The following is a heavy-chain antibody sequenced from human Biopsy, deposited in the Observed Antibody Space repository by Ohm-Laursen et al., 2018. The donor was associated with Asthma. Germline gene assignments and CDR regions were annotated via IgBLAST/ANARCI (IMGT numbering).Heavy chain of an antibody. V-gene: IGHV4-31*03. D-gene: IGHD4-17*01. CDR3: ARTTYGDDGFDP. CDR1: GGSINIGDYY. Sequence: TLSLTCTVSGGSINIGDYYWSWIRQHPVKGLEWIGYIYYSGSTYYNPSLKNRVSISLDTSKNQFSLSLTSVTAADTAVYYCARTTYGDDGFDPWGQGTLVTVSS. CDR2: IYYSGST. J-gene: IGHJ5*02.